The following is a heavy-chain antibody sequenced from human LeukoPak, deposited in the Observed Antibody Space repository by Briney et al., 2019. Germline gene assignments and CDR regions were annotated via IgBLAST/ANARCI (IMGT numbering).Heavy chain of an antibody. CDR1: GYSISSGYY. CDR2: IYHSGST. D-gene: IGHD2-2*02. V-gene: IGHV4-38-2*01. CDR3: ARLDIVVVPAAIGIHDAFDI. J-gene: IGHJ3*02. Sequence: SETLSLTCAGSGYSISSGYYWGWIRQPPGQGLEWIGSIYHSGSTYYNPSLKSRVTIAVDTSKNQFSLKLSSVTAADTAVYYCARLDIVVVPAAIGIHDAFDIWGQGTMVTVSS.